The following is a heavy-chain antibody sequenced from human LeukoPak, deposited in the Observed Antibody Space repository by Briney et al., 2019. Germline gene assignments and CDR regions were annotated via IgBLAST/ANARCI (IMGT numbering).Heavy chain of an antibody. CDR1: AFSLSAYN. J-gene: IGHJ4*02. CDR3: VRDRGTYRPIDY. V-gene: IGHV3-21*04. D-gene: IGHD1-26*01. Sequence: GGSLRLSCSASAFSLSAYNMNWVRQAPGKGLEWVSSISYTGTYIYYADSVKGRFTISRDNAQNSLYLQMNSLRAEDTAIYYCVRDRGTYRPIDYWGQGTLVTVSS. CDR2: ISYTGTYI.